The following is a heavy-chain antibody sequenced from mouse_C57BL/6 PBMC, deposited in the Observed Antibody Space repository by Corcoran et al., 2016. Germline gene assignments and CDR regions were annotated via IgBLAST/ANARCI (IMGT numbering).Heavy chain of an antibody. Sequence: EVHLQQSGPELVKPGASVKISCKASGYTFTDYYMNWVKQSHGKSLEWMGDINPNNGGTSYNQKFKGKATLTVDKSSSTSYMELRSLTSEDSAVYYCARKYYGSFYVDYWGQGTTLTVSS. V-gene: IGHV1-26*01. J-gene: IGHJ2*01. CDR2: INPNNGGT. CDR3: ARKYYGSFYVDY. CDR1: GYTFTDYY. D-gene: IGHD1-1*01.